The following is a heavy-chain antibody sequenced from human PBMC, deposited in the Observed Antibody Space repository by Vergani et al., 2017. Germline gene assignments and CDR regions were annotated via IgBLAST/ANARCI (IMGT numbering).Heavy chain of an antibody. CDR2: ISSSSSTI. CDR3: ARDSPPGYSYGVQYYYYGMDV. D-gene: IGHD5-18*01. V-gene: IGHV3-48*04. Sequence: EVQLVESGGGLVQPGGSLRLSCAASGFTFSSYSMNWVRQAPGKGLEWVSYISSSSSTIYYADSVKGRFTISIDNAKNFLYLQMNSLRAEDTAVYYCARDSPPGYSYGVQYYYYGMDVWGQGTTVTVSS. CDR1: GFTFSSYS. J-gene: IGHJ6*02.